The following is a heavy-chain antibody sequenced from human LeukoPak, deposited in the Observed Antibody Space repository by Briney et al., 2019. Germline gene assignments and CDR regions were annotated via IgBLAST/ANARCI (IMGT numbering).Heavy chain of an antibody. CDR2: ISYDGSNK. CDR1: GFTFSNYG. CDR3: AKDPTIAVAGSRGYYFDY. V-gene: IGHV3-30*18. J-gene: IGHJ4*02. Sequence: PGGSLRLSCAASGFTFSNYGMHWVRQAPGKGLKWVAVISYDGSNKYYADSVKGRFTISRDNSKNTLYLQMNSLRAEDTAVYYCAKDPTIAVAGSRGYYFDYWGQGTLVTVSS. D-gene: IGHD6-19*01.